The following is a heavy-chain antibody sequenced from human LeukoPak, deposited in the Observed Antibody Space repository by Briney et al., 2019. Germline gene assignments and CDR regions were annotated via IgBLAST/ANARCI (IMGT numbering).Heavy chain of an antibody. CDR1: GFTFSSYW. J-gene: IGHJ4*02. CDR3: ARDSIAAAGDFDY. Sequence: GGSLRLSCAASGFTFSSYWMHWVRQAPGKGLVWVARINSDGSSTGYADSVEGRFTISRDNAKNTLYLQMNSLRAEDTAVYYCARDSIAAAGDFDYWGQGTLVTVSS. V-gene: IGHV3-74*01. CDR2: INSDGSST. D-gene: IGHD6-13*01.